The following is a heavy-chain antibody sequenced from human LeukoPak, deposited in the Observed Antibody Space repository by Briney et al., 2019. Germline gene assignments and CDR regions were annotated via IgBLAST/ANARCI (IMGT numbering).Heavy chain of an antibody. CDR1: GYTFTGYY. V-gene: IGHV1-2*02. D-gene: IGHD3-3*01. Sequence: GASVKVSCKASGYTFTGYYMHWVRQAPGQGIEGMGWINPNSGGTNYAQKFQGRVTMTRDTSISTAYMELSRLRSDDTAVYYCARQFYDFWSGYYTRGFDYWGQGTLVTVSS. CDR2: INPNSGGT. CDR3: ARQFYDFWSGYYTRGFDY. J-gene: IGHJ4*02.